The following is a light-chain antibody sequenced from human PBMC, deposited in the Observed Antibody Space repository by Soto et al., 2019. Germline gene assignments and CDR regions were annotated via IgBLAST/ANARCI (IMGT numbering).Light chain of an antibody. Sequence: QSVLTQPASVSGSPGQSITISCTGSSSDVGGYNHVSWYQQHPDKAPKLIIYDVSNRPSGVSNRFSGSKSGDTASLTISGLQAEDEADYYCSSYTGSGTLVFGGGTKLTVL. V-gene: IGLV2-14*01. CDR2: DVS. CDR3: SSYTGSGTLV. CDR1: SSDVGGYNH. J-gene: IGLJ2*01.